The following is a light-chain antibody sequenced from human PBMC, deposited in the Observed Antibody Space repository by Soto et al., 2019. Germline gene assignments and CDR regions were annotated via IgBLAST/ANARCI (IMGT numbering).Light chain of an antibody. CDR1: QSVTSRY. J-gene: IGKJ2*01. Sequence: EIVLTQSPGTLSLSPGERATLSCRASQSVTSRYLAWYQQKPGQAPRLLIYGASSRATGIPDRFSGSGSGTDFILTISRLEPEDFAMYYCQQYGSSLPYTFGQGTKLEIK. V-gene: IGKV3-20*01. CDR3: QQYGSSLPYT. CDR2: GAS.